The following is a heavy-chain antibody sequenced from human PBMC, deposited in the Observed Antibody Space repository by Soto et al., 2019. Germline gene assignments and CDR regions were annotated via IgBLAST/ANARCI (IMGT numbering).Heavy chain of an antibody. Sequence: SETLSLTCTVSGGSINSGVYSYNWIRQPPGEALEWIGYIYQSGTTYYNPSLGGRVTISLDGSSNQVSLNVRSVTAADTAVYYGVRGGVPIAIRGFDLLGKGALGTVAA. J-gene: IGHJ5*01. V-gene: IGHV4-30-2*01. CDR2: IYQSGTT. CDR3: VRGGVPIAIRGFDL. D-gene: IGHD2-21*01. CDR1: GGSINSGVYS.